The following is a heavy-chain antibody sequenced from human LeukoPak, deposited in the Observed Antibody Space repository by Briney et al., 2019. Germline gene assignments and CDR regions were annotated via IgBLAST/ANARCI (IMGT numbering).Heavy chain of an antibody. Sequence: GGTLRLSCAASGFTFSNYGMSWVRQAPGKGLEWVSVIYSGGRTYYADSVKGRFTISRDNSKNTLYLQMNSLRAEDTAVYYCARVLSGRGSLYYYYYYMDVWGKGTTVTISS. V-gene: IGHV3-53*01. CDR3: ARVLSGRGSLYYYYYYMDV. CDR2: IYSGGRT. J-gene: IGHJ6*03. D-gene: IGHD3-10*01. CDR1: GFTFSNYG.